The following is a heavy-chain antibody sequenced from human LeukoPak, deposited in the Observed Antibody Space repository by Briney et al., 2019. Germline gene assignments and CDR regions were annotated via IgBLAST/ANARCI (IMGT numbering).Heavy chain of an antibody. V-gene: IGHV3-30-3*01. D-gene: IGHD6-6*01. CDR1: GFTFSSYA. CDR3: ARGRGYSSSSTDMDV. J-gene: IGHJ6*02. CDR2: ISYDGSNK. Sequence: PGGSLRLSCAASGFTFSSYAMHWVRQAPGKGLEWVAVISYDGSNKYYADSVKGRFTISRDNSKNTLYLQMNSLRAEDTAVYYCARGRGYSSSSTDMDVWGRGTTVTVSS.